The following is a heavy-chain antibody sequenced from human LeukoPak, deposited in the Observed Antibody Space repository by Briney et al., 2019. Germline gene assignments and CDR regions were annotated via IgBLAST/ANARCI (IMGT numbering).Heavy chain of an antibody. CDR3: ARAGPYSISWSAFDY. J-gene: IGHJ4*02. CDR2: IYYSGST. V-gene: IGHV4-59*01. Sequence: SETLSLTCTVSGSSISSYYQSLIRPPPGEGVEWSVIIYYSGSTNYNPSLESRVTISVDTSKNQFSLKLSSVTAADTAVYYCARAGPYSISWSAFDYWGQGTLVTVSS. CDR1: GSSISSYY. D-gene: IGHD6-13*01.